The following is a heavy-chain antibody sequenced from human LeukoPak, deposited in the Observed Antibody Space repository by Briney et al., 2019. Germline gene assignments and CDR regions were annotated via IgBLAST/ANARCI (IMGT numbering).Heavy chain of an antibody. V-gene: IGHV3-23*01. CDR2: ISGSGGTT. CDR1: GFTFNNYA. D-gene: IGHD2-15*01. CDR3: ARDSKGPIVVVVAATRNTGYYGMDV. Sequence: GGSLRLSRAASGFTFNNYAMSWVRQAPGKGLEWVSAISGSGGTTYYADSVKGRFTFSRDNAKNSLYLQMNSLRAEDTAVYYCARDSKGPIVVVVAATRNTGYYGMDVWGQGTTVTVSS. J-gene: IGHJ6*02.